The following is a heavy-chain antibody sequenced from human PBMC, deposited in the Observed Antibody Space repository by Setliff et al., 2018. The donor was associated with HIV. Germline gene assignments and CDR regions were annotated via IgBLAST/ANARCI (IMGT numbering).Heavy chain of an antibody. CDR2: VNRDGSST. CDR1: GFTFDRFW. J-gene: IGHJ4*02. Sequence: LRLSCAASGFTFDRFWMHWVRQAPGKGLVWVSRVNRDGSSTTYADSVKDRFTISRGNAKNTLYLQMNSLRAEDTGVYYCHSGYDTEEQSYFDYWGQGALVTVSS. V-gene: IGHV3-74*01. D-gene: IGHD5-12*01. CDR3: HSGYDTEEQSYFDY.